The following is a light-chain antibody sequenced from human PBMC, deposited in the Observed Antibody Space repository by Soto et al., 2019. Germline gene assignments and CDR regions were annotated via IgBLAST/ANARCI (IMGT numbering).Light chain of an antibody. V-gene: IGLV2-18*01. CDR1: SSDVGDYNH. CDR3: NLYTSSNTYV. CDR2: EGT. J-gene: IGLJ1*01. Sequence: QSALTQPPSVSGSPGQSVTISCTGTSSDVGDYNHVSWYQQSPGTVPKLLIYEGTSRPSGVPDRFSGSKSGNTASLTISGLQAEDEADYYCNLYTSSNTYVFGTGTKVTVL.